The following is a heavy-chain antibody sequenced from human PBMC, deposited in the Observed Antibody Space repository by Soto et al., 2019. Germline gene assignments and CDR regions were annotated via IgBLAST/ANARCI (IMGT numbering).Heavy chain of an antibody. CDR3: ARHRGISSSSPKYYYYGMDV. D-gene: IGHD6-6*01. J-gene: IGHJ6*02. CDR1: GYSFTSYW. CDR2: IYPGDSDT. V-gene: IGHV5-51*01. Sequence: GESLKISCKGSGYSFTSYWIGWVRQMPGKGLEWMGIIYPGDSDTRYSPSFQGQVTISADKSISTAYLQWSSLKASDTAMYYCARHRGISSSSPKYYYYGMDVWGQGTTVTVSS.